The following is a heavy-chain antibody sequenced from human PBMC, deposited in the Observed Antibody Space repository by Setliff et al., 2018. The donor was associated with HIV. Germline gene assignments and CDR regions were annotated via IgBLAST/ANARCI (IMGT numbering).Heavy chain of an antibody. CDR3: ARDGINYDFWSGQNASNWFDP. CDR1: GHTFDIYY. V-gene: IGHV1-46*02. Sequence: VASVKVSCKTSGHTFDIYYIHWVRQAPGQGLEWMGVIDPTGGRTTYAQKFEDRVTMTRDLSTSTVYMELTRLKSEDVAIYYCARDGINYDFWSGQNASNWFDPWGQGTLVTVSS. CDR2: IDPTGGRT. J-gene: IGHJ5*02. D-gene: IGHD3-3*01.